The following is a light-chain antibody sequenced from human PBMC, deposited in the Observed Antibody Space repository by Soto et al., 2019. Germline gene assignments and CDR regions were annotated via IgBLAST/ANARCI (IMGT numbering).Light chain of an antibody. CDR3: QQYGSAPTWT. J-gene: IGKJ1*01. Sequence: EIALTQSPGTLSLSPGERATLSCRASQSVHSNYLAWYQQKPAQAPRLLIYGASTRATGIPDRFDGSGSGTDFTLTISRLEPEDFAVYYCQQYGSAPTWTFGQGTKVDIK. V-gene: IGKV3-20*01. CDR1: QSVHSNY. CDR2: GAS.